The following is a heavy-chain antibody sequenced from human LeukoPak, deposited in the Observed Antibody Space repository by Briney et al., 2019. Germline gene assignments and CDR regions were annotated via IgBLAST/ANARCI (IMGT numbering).Heavy chain of an antibody. Sequence: ASVKVSCKASGYTFTSYGISWVRQAPGQGLEWMGWISTYNGNTNYAQKVQGRVTMTADKSTSTAYMELSSLRSEDTAVYYCARGGIHSSSWYWEYYYYMDVWGKGTTVTVSS. V-gene: IGHV1-18*01. CDR2: ISTYNGNT. CDR3: ARGGIHSSSWYWEYYYYMDV. J-gene: IGHJ6*03. D-gene: IGHD6-13*01. CDR1: GYTFTSYG.